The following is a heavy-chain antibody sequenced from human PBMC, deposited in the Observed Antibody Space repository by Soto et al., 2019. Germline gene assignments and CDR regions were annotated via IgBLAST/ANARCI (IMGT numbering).Heavy chain of an antibody. Sequence: GGSLRLSCAASGFTFSNAWMSWVRQAPGKGLEWVGRIKSKTDGETTDYAAPVKGRFTISRDDSKNTLYLQMNSLKTEDTAVYYCTTLYQGIPNCGQGTMVTVYS. CDR1: GFTFSNAW. CDR2: IKSKTDGETT. V-gene: IGHV3-15*01. CDR3: TTLYQGIPN. J-gene: IGHJ4*02. D-gene: IGHD2-21*01.